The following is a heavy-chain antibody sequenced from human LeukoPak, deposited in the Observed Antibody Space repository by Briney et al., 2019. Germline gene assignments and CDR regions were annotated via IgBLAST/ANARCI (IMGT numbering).Heavy chain of an antibody. CDR2: ISYDGSNK. D-gene: IGHD6-13*01. Sequence: QAGGSLRLSCAASGFSFSSYAMHWVRQAPGKGLEWVAVISYDGSNKYYADSVKGRFTISRDNSKNTLYLQMNSLRAEDTAVYYCASTYSHGWYGAFDIWGQGTMVTVSS. J-gene: IGHJ3*02. V-gene: IGHV3-30-3*01. CDR1: GFSFSSYA. CDR3: ASTYSHGWYGAFDI.